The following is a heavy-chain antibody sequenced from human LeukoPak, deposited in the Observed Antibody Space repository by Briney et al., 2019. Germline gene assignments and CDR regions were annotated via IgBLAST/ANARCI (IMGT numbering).Heavy chain of an antibody. V-gene: IGHV3-23*01. CDR1: GFTFSSYA. CDR3: AKGLRSNNHYYHSPHPPARDY. Sequence: PGGSLRLSCAASGFTFSSYAMSWVRQAPGKGLEWVSAISGSGGSTYYADSVKGRFTISRDNAKNSLYLQMNSLRAEDTAVYYCAKGLRSNNHYYHSPHPPARDYWGQGTLVTVSS. J-gene: IGHJ4*02. CDR2: ISGSGGST. D-gene: IGHD3-22*01.